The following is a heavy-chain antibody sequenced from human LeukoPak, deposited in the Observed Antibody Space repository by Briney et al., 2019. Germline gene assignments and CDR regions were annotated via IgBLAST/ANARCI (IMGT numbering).Heavy chain of an antibody. CDR1: GFTFSSYA. CDR3: AKDLRCGGDCSHDY. J-gene: IGHJ4*02. D-gene: IGHD2-21*02. CDR2: ISGSGGST. Sequence: GSLRLSCAASGFTFSSYAMSWVRQAPGKGLEWVSAISGSGGSTYYADSVKGRFTISRDNSKNTLYLQMNSLRAEDTAVYYCAKDLRCGGDCSHDYWGQGTLVTVSS. V-gene: IGHV3-23*01.